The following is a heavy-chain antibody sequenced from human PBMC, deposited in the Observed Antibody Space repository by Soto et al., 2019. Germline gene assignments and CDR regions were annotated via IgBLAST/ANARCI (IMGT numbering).Heavy chain of an antibody. J-gene: IGHJ6*02. V-gene: IGHV3-66*01. CDR1: GFAVSSNY. Sequence: EVQLVESGGDLVQPGGSLRLSCAASGFAVSSNYMTWVRQAPGKGLAWVSVIHSGGDTHYADSVRGRFTISRDNSKNTLYLQMNSLRAEDTAVYYCARSRTGTTYGGMDVWGQGTTVTVSS. CDR3: ARSRTGTTYGGMDV. D-gene: IGHD1-7*01. CDR2: IHSGGDT.